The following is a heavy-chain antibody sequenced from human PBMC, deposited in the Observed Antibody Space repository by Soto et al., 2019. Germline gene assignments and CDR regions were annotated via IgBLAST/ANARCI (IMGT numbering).Heavy chain of an antibody. D-gene: IGHD1-1*01. J-gene: IGHJ4*02. CDR1: GGSISSGGYY. CDR3: ARVGNWNDVLTPFDY. V-gene: IGHV4-31*03. CDR2: IYYSGST. Sequence: QVQLQESGPGLVKPSQTLSLTCTVSGGSISSGGYYWSWIRQHPGKGLEWIGYIYYSGSTYYNPSLKRRVTQXXDXSXXQFSPKLSSVTAADTAVYYCARVGNWNDVLTPFDYWGQGTLVTVSS.